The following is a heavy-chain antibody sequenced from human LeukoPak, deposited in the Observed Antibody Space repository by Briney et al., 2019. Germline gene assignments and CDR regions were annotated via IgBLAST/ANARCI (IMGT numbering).Heavy chain of an antibody. D-gene: IGHD2-2*01. CDR1: GGTFSSYA. CDR2: IIPILGTA. Sequence: SVKVSCKASGGTFSSYAISWVRQAPGQGLEWMGRIIPILGTANYAQKFQGRVTITTDESTSTAYMELSSLRSEDTAVYYCARGYCSSTSCLSPFDYWGQGTLVTVSS. V-gene: IGHV1-69*11. J-gene: IGHJ4*02. CDR3: ARGYCSSTSCLSPFDY.